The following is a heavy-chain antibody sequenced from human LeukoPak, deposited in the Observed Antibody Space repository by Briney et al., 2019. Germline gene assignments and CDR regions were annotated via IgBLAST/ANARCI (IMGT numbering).Heavy chain of an antibody. D-gene: IGHD5-18*01. CDR1: GGSISSSYS. Sequence: SETLSLTCTVSGGSISSSYSWGWIRQPPGKGLEWIGNIYYSGSTYYNSSLKSRVTISVDTSKNQFSLKLSSVTAADTAVYYCARVGYSYGSPSFFDYWGQGTLVTVSS. CDR3: ARVGYSYGSPSFFDY. J-gene: IGHJ4*02. CDR2: IYYSGST. V-gene: IGHV4-39*01.